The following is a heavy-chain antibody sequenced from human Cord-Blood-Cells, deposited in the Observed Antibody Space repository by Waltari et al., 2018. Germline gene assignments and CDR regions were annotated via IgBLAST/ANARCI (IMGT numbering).Heavy chain of an antibody. CDR3: ASTLGYCSSTSCYADAFDI. CDR1: GYSFTSYW. J-gene: IGHJ3*02. Sequence: EVQLVQSGAEVKKPGESLKISCKGSGYSFTSYWIGRVRQLPGNGLEWMGIIYPGDSDTRYSPSFQGQVTISADKSISTAYLQWSSLKASDTAMYYCASTLGYCSSTSCYADAFDIWGQGTMVTVSS. D-gene: IGHD2-2*01. V-gene: IGHV5-51*03. CDR2: IYPGDSDT.